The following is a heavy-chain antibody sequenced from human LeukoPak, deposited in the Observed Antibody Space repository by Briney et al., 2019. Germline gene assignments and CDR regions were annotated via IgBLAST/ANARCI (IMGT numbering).Heavy chain of an antibody. D-gene: IGHD2-15*01. CDR2: ICTSGGNI. CDR1: GFTFSSYA. J-gene: IGHJ4*02. V-gene: IGHV3-23*01. CDR3: AISRYGSGASCYAPFDY. Sequence: TGGSLRLSCAASGFTFSSYAMTWVRQAPGKGLEWVSNICTSGGNIYYADSVKGRFTISRDNSKNTLYLQMNSLRAEDTAVYYCAISRYGSGASCYAPFDYWGQGTLVTVSS.